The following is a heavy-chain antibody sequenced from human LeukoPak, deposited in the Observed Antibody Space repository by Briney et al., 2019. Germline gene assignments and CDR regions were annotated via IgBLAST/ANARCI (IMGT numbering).Heavy chain of an antibody. CDR1: GGSISSYY. V-gene: IGHV4-59*01. CDR3: ARLHSSGSLDY. Sequence: PSETLSLTCTASGGSISSYYWSWIRQPPGKGLEWIGYIYYSGSTNYNPSLKSRVTISVDTSKNQFSLKLSSVTAADTAVYYCARLHSSGSLDYWGQGTLVTVSS. J-gene: IGHJ4*02. CDR2: IYYSGST. D-gene: IGHD3-22*01.